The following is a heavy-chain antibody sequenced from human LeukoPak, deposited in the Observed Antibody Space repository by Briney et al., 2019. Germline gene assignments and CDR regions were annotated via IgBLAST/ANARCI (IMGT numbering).Heavy chain of an antibody. Sequence: ASVKASCKASGGTFSSYAISWVRQAPGQGLEWMGGIIPIFGTANYAQKFQGRVTITADESTSTAYMELRSLRSDDTAVYYCARDADDYFDYWGQGTLVTVSS. D-gene: IGHD3-3*01. V-gene: IGHV1-69*13. J-gene: IGHJ4*02. CDR1: GGTFSSYA. CDR2: IIPIFGTA. CDR3: ARDADDYFDY.